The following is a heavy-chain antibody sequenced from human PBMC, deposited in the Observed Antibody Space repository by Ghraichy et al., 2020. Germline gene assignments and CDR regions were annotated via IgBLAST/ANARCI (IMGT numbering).Heavy chain of an antibody. V-gene: IGHV3-23*01. J-gene: IGHJ4*02. CDR2: MSGSGGST. CDR3: AKDPHARPDVP. Sequence: GESLNISCAASGFSFSSYAMSWVRQAPGKGLEWVSAMSGSGGSTYYSDSVKGRFTISRDNSKNTLYLQMNTLRAEDTAVYYCAKDPHARPDVPWGQGTLVTVSS. CDR1: GFSFSSYA. D-gene: IGHD1-14*01.